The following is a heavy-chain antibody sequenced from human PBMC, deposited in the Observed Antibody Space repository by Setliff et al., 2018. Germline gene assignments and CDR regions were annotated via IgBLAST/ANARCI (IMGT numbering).Heavy chain of an antibody. Sequence: LRLSCVTSGFTFSNYWMTWVRQAPGKGLEWVANIKRDESEKNYADSVKGRFTISRDNAKNSLYLQMNSLRAEDTAVYYCARVYFYDSKQPPDYWGQGTLVTVSS. CDR3: ARVYFYDSKQPPDY. J-gene: IGHJ4*02. V-gene: IGHV3-7*03. D-gene: IGHD3-22*01. CDR2: IKRDESEK. CDR1: GFTFSNYW.